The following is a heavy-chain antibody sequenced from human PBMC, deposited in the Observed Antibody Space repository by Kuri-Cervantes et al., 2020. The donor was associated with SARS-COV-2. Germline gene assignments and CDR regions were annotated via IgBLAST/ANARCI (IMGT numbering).Heavy chain of an antibody. V-gene: IGHV4-61*09. Sequence: SETLSLTCTVSGGSISSGSYYWSWIRQPAGKGLEWIGYIYTSGSTNYNPSLKSRVTISVDTSKNQFSLKLSSVTAADTAVYYCARADSGIDYWGQGTLVTVSS. CDR2: IYTSGST. D-gene: IGHD3/OR15-3a*01. CDR3: ARADSGIDY. CDR1: GGSISSGSYY. J-gene: IGHJ4*02.